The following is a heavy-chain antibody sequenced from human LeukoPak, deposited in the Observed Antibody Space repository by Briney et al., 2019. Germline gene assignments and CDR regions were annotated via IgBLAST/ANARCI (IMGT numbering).Heavy chain of an antibody. J-gene: IGHJ4*02. CDR3: ARDPRTVQI. Sequence: PGGSLRLSCAASGFTFSSYEMNWVRQAPGKGLEWVSYISSSGSTIYYADSVKGRFTISRDNAKNLLSLQMDSLRVEDTAIYYCARDPRTVQIWGQGTLVTVSS. CDR1: GFTFSSYE. V-gene: IGHV3-48*03. CDR2: ISSSGSTI. D-gene: IGHD1-1*01.